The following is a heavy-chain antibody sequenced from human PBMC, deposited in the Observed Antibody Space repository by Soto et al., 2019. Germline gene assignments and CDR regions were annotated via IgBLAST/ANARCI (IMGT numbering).Heavy chain of an antibody. V-gene: IGHV3-15*01. J-gene: IGHJ6*03. Sequence: GGSLRLSCAASGFTFSNAWMSWVRQAPGKGLEWVGRIKSKTDGGTTDYAAPVKGRFTISRDDSKNTLYLQMNSLKTEDTAVYYCTTVRGYSYGWPPYYYYYMDVWGKGTTVTVSS. CDR1: GFTFSNAW. CDR2: IKSKTDGGTT. D-gene: IGHD5-18*01. CDR3: TTVRGYSYGWPPYYYYYMDV.